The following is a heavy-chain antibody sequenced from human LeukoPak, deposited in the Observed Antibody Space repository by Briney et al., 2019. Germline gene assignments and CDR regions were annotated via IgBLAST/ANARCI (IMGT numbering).Heavy chain of an antibody. CDR1: GGSISGSSYY. D-gene: IGHD2-15*01. CDR3: ARHLDVTATNFNWFDP. V-gene: IGHV4-39*01. J-gene: IGHJ5*02. Sequence: KPSETLSFVCTLSGGSISGSSYYWGWIRQPPGMGLEWIGSIYYTGTTYYNPSLKSRVTISVDTSKNQFFLRLSSVTAADTAVYYCARHLDVTATNFNWFDPWGQGTLVTVSS. CDR2: IYYTGTT.